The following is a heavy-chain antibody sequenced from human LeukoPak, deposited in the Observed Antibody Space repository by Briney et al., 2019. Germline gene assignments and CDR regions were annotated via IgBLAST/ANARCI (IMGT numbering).Heavy chain of an antibody. CDR1: GFTVSNNY. D-gene: IGHD3-9*01. J-gene: IGHJ6*02. V-gene: IGHV3-53*01. CDR3: ARMIGDILTGYYYYYGMDV. Sequence: GGSLRLSCAASGFTVSNNYISWVRQAPGKGLEWVSVIYSGGSTYYADSVKGRFTISRDNSKNTLYLQMYSLRAEDTAVYYCARMIGDILTGYYYYYGMDVWGQGTTVTVSS. CDR2: IYSGGST.